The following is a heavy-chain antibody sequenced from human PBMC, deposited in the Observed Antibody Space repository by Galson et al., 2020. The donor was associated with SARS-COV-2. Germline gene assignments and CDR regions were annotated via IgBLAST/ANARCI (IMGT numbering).Heavy chain of an antibody. Sequence: GGSLRLSCAASGFTFSSYAMHWVRQAPGKGLEWVAVISYDGSNKYYADSVKGRFTISRDNSKNTLYLQMNSLRAEDTAVYYCARDRVPSSGEYYFDYWGQGTLVTVSS. CDR3: ARDRVPSSGEYYFDY. CDR1: GFTFSSYA. J-gene: IGHJ4*02. CDR2: ISYDGSNK. V-gene: IGHV3-30*04. D-gene: IGHD6-19*01.